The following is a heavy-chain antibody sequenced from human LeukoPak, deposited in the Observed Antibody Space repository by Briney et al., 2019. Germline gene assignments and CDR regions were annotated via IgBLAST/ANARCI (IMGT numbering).Heavy chain of an antibody. Sequence: SGGSLRLSCAASGFTFANYAMSWVRQGPGKGLEWVSTISGSGGSTYYADSVKGRFTISRDNSKNTLFLQMNSLRADDTAVYFRAKDQKSIAATGYDYWGQGTLVTVSS. D-gene: IGHD6-13*01. CDR3: AKDQKSIAATGYDY. V-gene: IGHV3-23*01. CDR2: ISGSGGST. J-gene: IGHJ4*02. CDR1: GFTFANYA.